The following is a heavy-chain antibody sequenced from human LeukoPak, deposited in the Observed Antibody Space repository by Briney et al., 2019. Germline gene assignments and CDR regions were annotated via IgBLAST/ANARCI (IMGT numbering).Heavy chain of an antibody. CDR1: GGSISSGGYY. D-gene: IGHD3-22*01. Sequence: SQTLSLTCTVSGGSISSGGYYWSWIRQHPGKGLEWIGYIYYSGSTYYNPSLKSRVTISVDTSKNQFSLKLSSVTAADTAVYYCARDSSGYSSLDYWGQGTLVTVS. CDR2: IYYSGST. CDR3: ARDSSGYSSLDY. J-gene: IGHJ4*02. V-gene: IGHV4-31*03.